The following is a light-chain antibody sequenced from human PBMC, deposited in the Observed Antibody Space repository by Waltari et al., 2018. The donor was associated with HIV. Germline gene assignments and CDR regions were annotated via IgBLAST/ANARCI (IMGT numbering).Light chain of an antibody. V-gene: IGKV1-5*03. Sequence: DIQMTQFPSTLSASVGDRVTISCRASRSLSGWLAWYQQKPGRAPKLLIFQTSNLQNGVPSRFSGSVSGTEFTLTISSLQPDDFATYYCQEYASFSRTFGQGTKVEVK. CDR3: QEYASFSRT. CDR1: RSLSGW. J-gene: IGKJ1*01. CDR2: QTS.